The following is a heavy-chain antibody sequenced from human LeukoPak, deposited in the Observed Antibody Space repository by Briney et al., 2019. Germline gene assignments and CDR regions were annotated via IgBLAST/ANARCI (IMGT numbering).Heavy chain of an antibody. CDR2: IYTSGST. V-gene: IGHV4-4*07. J-gene: IGHJ1*01. D-gene: IGHD3-22*01. CDR1: GGSISSYY. Sequence: PSETLSLTCTVSGGSISSYYWSWIRQPAGKRLEWLGRIYTSGSTNYNPSLKSRVTMSVDTSKNQFSLKLSSVTAADTAVYYCARGPAGSSGSYFQHWGQGTLVTVSS. CDR3: ARGPAGSSGSYFQH.